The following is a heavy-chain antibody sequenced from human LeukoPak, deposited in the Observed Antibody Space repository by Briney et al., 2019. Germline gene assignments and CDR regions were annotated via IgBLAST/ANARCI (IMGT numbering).Heavy chain of an antibody. CDR3: AREFQH. Sequence: SETPSLTCTVSGGSISSGSYYWSWIRQPAGKGLEWIGRIYTSGTTNYNPSLKSRVTISVDTSKNQLSLRLSSVTAADTAVYYCAREFQHWGQGTLVTVSS. CDR1: GGSISSGSYY. V-gene: IGHV4-61*02. CDR2: IYTSGTT. J-gene: IGHJ1*01.